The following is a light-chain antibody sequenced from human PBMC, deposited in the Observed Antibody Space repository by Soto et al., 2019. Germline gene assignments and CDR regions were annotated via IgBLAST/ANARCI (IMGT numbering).Light chain of an antibody. J-gene: IGKJ1*01. CDR1: QSLSSAY. CDR3: QQYGTSPRT. Sequence: EILLTQSPDTLSLSPGERATLSCRASQSLSSAYLVWYQQKPGQAPRLLMFAASSRATGTPDRFSGSGSGTDFTLIISRLEPEDFAVYYCQQYGTSPRTFGQGTKVDIK. CDR2: AAS. V-gene: IGKV3-20*01.